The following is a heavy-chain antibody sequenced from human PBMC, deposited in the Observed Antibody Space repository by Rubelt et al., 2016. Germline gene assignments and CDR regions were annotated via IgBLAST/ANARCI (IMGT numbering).Heavy chain of an antibody. D-gene: IGHD6-13*01. CDR3: ARDVSAAGATFDS. CDR2: INWNGGIT. Sequence: DVQLVESGGGVVRPGGSLRLSCAASGFTFDGHGMSWVRQAPGKGLEWVSGINWNGGITVYADAVKGRFTISRDNAKNSLYLQMSSLRAEDTAFYYCARDVSAAGATFDSWGQGTLVTVSS. J-gene: IGHJ4*02. V-gene: IGHV3-20*04. CDR1: GFTFDGHG.